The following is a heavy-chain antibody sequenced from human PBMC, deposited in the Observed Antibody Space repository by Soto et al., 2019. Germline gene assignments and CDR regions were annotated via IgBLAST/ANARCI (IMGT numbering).Heavy chain of an antibody. CDR2: IYYSGST. Sequence: SDTLSLTCTVCGVSISSYYWSWIRHPPGKGLEWIGYIYYSGSTNYNPSLKSRVTISVDTSKNQFSLKLSSVTAADTAVYYCARGWMVVGATVWFDPWGQGTLVTVSS. V-gene: IGHV4-59*01. D-gene: IGHD1-26*01. CDR1: GVSISSYY. J-gene: IGHJ5*02. CDR3: ARGWMVVGATVWFDP.